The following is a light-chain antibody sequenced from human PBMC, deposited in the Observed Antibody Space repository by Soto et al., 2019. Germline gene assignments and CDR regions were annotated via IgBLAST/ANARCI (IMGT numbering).Light chain of an antibody. CDR1: SSDVGGYHY. V-gene: IGLV2-23*01. CDR3: CSYVGATTYV. J-gene: IGLJ1*01. CDR2: EAI. Sequence: QSALTQPASVSGSPGQSITISCTGTSSDVGGYHYVSWYQQHPGKAPKVLIYEAIKRPSGVSNRFSGSISGTTASLTISGLQADDEADYYCCSYVGATTYVFGSGTKLTVL.